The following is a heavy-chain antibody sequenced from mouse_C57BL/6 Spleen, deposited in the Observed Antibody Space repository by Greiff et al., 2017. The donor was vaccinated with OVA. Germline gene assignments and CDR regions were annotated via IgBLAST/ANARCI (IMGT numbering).Heavy chain of an antibody. CDR2: ISRGSSTI. CDR3: ARSLFLHYAMDY. CDR1: GFTFSDYG. J-gene: IGHJ4*01. D-gene: IGHD2-10*01. Sequence: EVKLLESGGGLVKPGGSLKLSCAASGFTFSDYGMHWVRQAPEQGLEWVAYISRGSSTIYYADTVKGRFTISRDNAKNTLFLQMTSLRSEDTAMYYCARSLFLHYAMDYWGQGTSVTVSS. V-gene: IGHV5-17*01.